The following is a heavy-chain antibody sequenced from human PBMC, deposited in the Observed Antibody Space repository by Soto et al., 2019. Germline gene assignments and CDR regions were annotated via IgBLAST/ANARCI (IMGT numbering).Heavy chain of an antibody. J-gene: IGHJ4*02. CDR2: ISGSGGGT. V-gene: IGHV3-23*01. CDR1: GFTFSSYA. CDR3: AKAWMDNARQRYFDH. D-gene: IGHD5-12*01. Sequence: GGSLRVSCAASGFTFSSYAMSWVRQSPGKGLEWVSAISGSGGGTYYADSVKGRFTISRDNSKNTLYLQMNSLRAEDTAVYSCAKAWMDNARQRYFDHWGQGTLVTVSS.